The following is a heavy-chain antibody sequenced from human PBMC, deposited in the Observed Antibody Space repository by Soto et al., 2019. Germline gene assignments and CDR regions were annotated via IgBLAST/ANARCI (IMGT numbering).Heavy chain of an antibody. J-gene: IGHJ4*02. Sequence: WTWIRQPPGKGLEWIGFIYNSGSTHYNPSLKSRVTISLDTSKNQFSLNLRSVTAADTAVYYCASMGYHYGSGSYPLDYWGQGTLVTVSS. CDR2: IYNSGST. D-gene: IGHD3-10*01. V-gene: IGHV4-59*08. CDR3: ASMGYHYGSGSYPLDY.